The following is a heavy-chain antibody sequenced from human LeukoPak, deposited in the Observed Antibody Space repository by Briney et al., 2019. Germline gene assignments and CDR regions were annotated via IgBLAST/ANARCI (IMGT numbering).Heavy chain of an antibody. CDR2: ISYDGSNK. D-gene: IGHD4-23*01. V-gene: IGHV3-30*09. Sequence: RAGGSLRLSCAASGFTFSSYAMHWVRQAPGKGLEWVAVISYDGSNKYYADSVKGRFAISRDNSKNTLYLQMNSLRAEDTAVYYCARDGGNHRGFDPWGQGTLVTVSS. CDR1: GFTFSSYA. CDR3: ARDGGNHRGFDP. J-gene: IGHJ5*02.